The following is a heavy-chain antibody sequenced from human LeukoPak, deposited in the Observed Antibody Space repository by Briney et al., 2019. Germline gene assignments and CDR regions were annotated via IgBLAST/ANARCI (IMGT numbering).Heavy chain of an antibody. Sequence: SETLSLTCTVSGGSISSSSYYWGWIRQPPGKGLEWIGSIYYSGSTYYNPSLKSRVTISVDTSKNQFSLKLSSVTAADTAVYYCARVVLDYFDYWGQGTLVTVSS. CDR3: ARVVLDYFDY. CDR2: IYYSGST. D-gene: IGHD2-15*01. CDR1: GGSISSSSYY. V-gene: IGHV4-39*07. J-gene: IGHJ4*02.